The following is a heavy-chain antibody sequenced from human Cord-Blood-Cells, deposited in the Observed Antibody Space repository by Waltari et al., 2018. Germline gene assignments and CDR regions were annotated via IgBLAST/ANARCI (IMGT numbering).Heavy chain of an antibody. CDR1: GYTFTGYC. V-gene: IGHV1-2*02. CDR3: ARGETGDDAFDI. CDR2: INPNIGGT. J-gene: IGHJ3*02. D-gene: IGHD7-27*01. Sequence: QVQLVQSGAEVKKPGASVQVSCKASGYTFTGYCITCVRQAPGQGLEWMGWINPNIGGTNYAQKFQGRVTMTRDTSISTAYMELSRLRSDDTAVYYCARGETGDDAFDIWGQGTMVTVSS.